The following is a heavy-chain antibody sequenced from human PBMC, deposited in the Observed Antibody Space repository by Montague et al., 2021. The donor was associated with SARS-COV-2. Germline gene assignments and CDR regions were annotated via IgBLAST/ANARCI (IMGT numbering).Heavy chain of an antibody. V-gene: IGHV4-39*01. CDR2: IYYSGST. J-gene: IGHJ3*01. Sequence: SETLSLTCTVSGSSISSGGYYWSWIRQPPGKGLEWIGFIYYSGSTYYNPSLESRVSVSVDTSKNQFSLKLSSVTAADTAVYYCARIFCGGACVGWGDFDLWGQGTMVTVSS. CDR1: GSSISSGGYY. D-gene: IGHD2-21*02. CDR3: ARIFCGGACVGWGDFDL.